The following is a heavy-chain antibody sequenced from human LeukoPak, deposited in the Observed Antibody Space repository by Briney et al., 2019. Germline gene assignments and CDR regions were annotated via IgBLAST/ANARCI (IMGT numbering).Heavy chain of an antibody. J-gene: IGHJ4*02. Sequence: GGSLRLSCAASGFTFSSYAMHWVRQAPGKGLEWVAFIRYDGSNKYYADSVKGRFTISRDNSKNTLYLQMNSLRAEDTAVYYCAAIYYYDSSDYWGQGTLVTVSS. CDR2: IRYDGSNK. V-gene: IGHV3-30*02. CDR1: GFTFSSYA. D-gene: IGHD3-22*01. CDR3: AAIYYYDSSDY.